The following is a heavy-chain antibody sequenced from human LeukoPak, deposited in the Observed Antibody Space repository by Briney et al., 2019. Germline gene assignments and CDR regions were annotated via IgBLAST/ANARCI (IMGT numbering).Heavy chain of an antibody. J-gene: IGHJ4*02. CDR3: ARDVGEYCSSTNCYASHY. CDR2: IYPNSGGT. D-gene: IGHD2-2*01. V-gene: IGHV1-2*02. CDR1: AYTFTGYY. Sequence: ASVKVSCKASAYTFTGYYMHWVRQAPGQGLEWMGWIYPNSGGTNYAQKFQGRVTMTRDTSISTAYMELSRLRSDDTAVYYCARDVGEYCSSTNCYASHYWGQGTLVTVSS.